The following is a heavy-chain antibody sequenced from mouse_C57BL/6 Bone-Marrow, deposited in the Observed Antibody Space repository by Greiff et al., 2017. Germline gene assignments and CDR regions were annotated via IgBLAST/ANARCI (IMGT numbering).Heavy chain of an antibody. V-gene: IGHV1-55*01. J-gene: IGHJ4*01. CDR3: ARSAFITTVVGAMDY. CDR2: IYPGSGST. D-gene: IGHD1-1*01. CDR1: GYTFTSYW. Sequence: QVQLQQSGAELVKPGASVKMSCKASGYTFTSYWITWVKQRPGQGLEWIGDIYPGSGSTNYNEKFKSKATLTVDTSSSTAYMQLSSLTSEDSAVYYCARSAFITTVVGAMDYWGQGTSVTVSS.